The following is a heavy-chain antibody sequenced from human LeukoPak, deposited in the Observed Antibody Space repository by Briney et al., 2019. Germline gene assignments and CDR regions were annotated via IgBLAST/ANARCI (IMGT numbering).Heavy chain of an antibody. D-gene: IGHD6-6*01. CDR2: INPNSGGT. Sequence: SVKVSCKASGYTFTGYYMHWVRQAPGQGLEWMGWINPNSGGTNYAQKFQGRVTMTRDTSISTAYMEVSRLRSDDTAVYYCARGEQLVPYFQHWGQGTLVTVSS. V-gene: IGHV1-2*02. CDR3: ARGEQLVPYFQH. J-gene: IGHJ1*01. CDR1: GYTFTGYY.